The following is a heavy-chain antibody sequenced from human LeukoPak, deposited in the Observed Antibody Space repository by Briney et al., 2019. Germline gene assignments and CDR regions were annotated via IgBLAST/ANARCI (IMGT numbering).Heavy chain of an antibody. Sequence: QPGGSLRLSCAAPGFTFSSYGMHWVRQAPGKGLEWVTVISYDGSNKYYTDSVKGRFTISRDNSKNTLYLQMNSLRAEDRAVYYCARGLQRHVDTTMISRLWDYWGQGTLVTVSS. V-gene: IGHV3-30*03. CDR3: ARGLQRHVDTTMISRLWDY. CDR1: GFTFSSYG. D-gene: IGHD5-18*01. CDR2: ISYDGSNK. J-gene: IGHJ4*02.